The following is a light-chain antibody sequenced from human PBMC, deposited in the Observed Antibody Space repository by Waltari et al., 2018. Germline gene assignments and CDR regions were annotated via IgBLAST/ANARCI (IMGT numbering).Light chain of an antibody. CDR3: MQGPHWPRT. CDR2: KVS. CDR1: SPIHGEGNTY. Sequence: SPIHGEGNTYLNWFQQRPGQSPRLRIEKVSKLYSVVPDRFGGSGSGTDFTLKSSRVEAEDVGVYYCMQGPHWPRTFGQGTKLWI. V-gene: IGKV2-30*02. J-gene: IGKJ2*01.